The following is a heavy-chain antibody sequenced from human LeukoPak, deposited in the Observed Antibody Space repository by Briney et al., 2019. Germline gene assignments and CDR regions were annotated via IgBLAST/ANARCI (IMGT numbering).Heavy chain of an antibody. CDR3: ARPQGMITFGGVIVPPSGY. V-gene: IGHV3-53*03. CDR2: MYTGGGR. Sequence: GGSLRLSCAASGFSVSNYYMSWVRQPPGKGLEWVSVMYTGGGRYYGDSVKGRFTISRDNAKSSLYLQVNSLRAEDTAVYYCARPQGMITFGGVIVPPSGYWGQGTLVTVSS. D-gene: IGHD3-16*02. J-gene: IGHJ4*02. CDR1: GFSVSNYY.